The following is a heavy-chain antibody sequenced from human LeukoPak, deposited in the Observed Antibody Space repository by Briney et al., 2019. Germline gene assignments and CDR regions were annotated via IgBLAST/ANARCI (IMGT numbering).Heavy chain of an antibody. CDR1: GGSISSFY. D-gene: IGHD6-19*01. V-gene: IGHV4-59*01. CDR3: ARGYASSGWPIPYYYGMDV. Sequence: SETLSLTCTVSGGSISSFYWSWIRQPPGKGLEWIGYIYYSGITKYNPSLKSRVTISVDTSKNQFSLKLSSVTAADTAVYYCARGYASSGWPIPYYYGMDVWGQGTTVTVSS. CDR2: IYYSGIT. J-gene: IGHJ6*02.